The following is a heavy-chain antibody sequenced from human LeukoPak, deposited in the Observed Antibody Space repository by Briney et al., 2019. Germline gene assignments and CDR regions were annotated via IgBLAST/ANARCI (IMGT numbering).Heavy chain of an antibody. D-gene: IGHD5-18*01. CDR2: ISSSSSYI. CDR1: GFTFSSYS. V-gene: IGHV3-21*01. CDR3: ARDGRWSTKDTAMVMPFDY. J-gene: IGHJ4*02. Sequence: GGSLRLSCAASGFTFSSYSMNWVRQAPGKGLEWVSSISSSSSYIYYADSVKGRFTISRDNAKNSLYLQMNSLRAEDTAVYYCARDGRWSTKDTAMVMPFDYWGQGTLVTVSS.